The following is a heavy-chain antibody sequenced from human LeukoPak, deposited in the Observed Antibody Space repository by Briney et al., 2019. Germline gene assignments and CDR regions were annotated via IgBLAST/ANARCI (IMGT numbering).Heavy chain of an antibody. Sequence: GGSLRLSCVGSEFTFSSYSMNWVRQAPGKGLEWVSSISSRSKNTYYADSVKGRFSISRDNAKNSLYLQMNSLRAEDTAVYYWARESSQEGFDYWGQGTLVNVFS. CDR3: ARESSQEGFDY. V-gene: IGHV3-21*01. J-gene: IGHJ4*02. D-gene: IGHD1-26*01. CDR2: ISSRSKNT. CDR1: EFTFSSYS.